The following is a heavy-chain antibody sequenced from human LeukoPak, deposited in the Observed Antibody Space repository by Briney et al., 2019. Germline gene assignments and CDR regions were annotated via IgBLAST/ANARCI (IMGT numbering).Heavy chain of an antibody. J-gene: IGHJ6*02. Sequence: QSGGSLRLSCAASGFTFSSYGMHWVRQAPGKGLEWVAVISYDGSNKYYADSVKGRFTISRDNSKNTLYLQMNSLRAEDTAVYYCANQRYSSSWYAPHYYYYYGMDVWGQGTTVTVSS. V-gene: IGHV3-30*18. CDR1: GFTFSSYG. D-gene: IGHD6-13*01. CDR2: ISYDGSNK. CDR3: ANQRYSSSWYAPHYYYYYGMDV.